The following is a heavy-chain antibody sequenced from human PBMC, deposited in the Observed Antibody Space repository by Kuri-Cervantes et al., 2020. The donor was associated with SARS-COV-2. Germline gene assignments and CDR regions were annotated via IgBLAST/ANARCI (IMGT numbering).Heavy chain of an antibody. Sequence: ESLKISCAVYGGSFSGYYWGWIRQPPGKGLEWIGEINHSGSTNYNPSLRSRVTISVDTSKNQFSLKLSSVTAADTAVYYCARERQLGIDYWGQGTLVTVSS. CDR1: GGSFSGYY. CDR3: ARERQLGIDY. D-gene: IGHD6-13*01. J-gene: IGHJ4*02. V-gene: IGHV4-34*01. CDR2: INHSGST.